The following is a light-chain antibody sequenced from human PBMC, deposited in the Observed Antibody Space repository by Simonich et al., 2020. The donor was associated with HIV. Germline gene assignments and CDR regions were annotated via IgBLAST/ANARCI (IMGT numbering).Light chain of an antibody. CDR3: QSYDSDLRV. J-gene: IGLJ3*02. V-gene: IGLV1-44*01. CDR1: SSKIGSNT. Sequence: QSVPTQPPSASGTPGQRVTIFCSGSSSKIGSNTVNWYQQLPGTAPKLLIYSNNQRPSGVPDRFSGSKSGTSASLAISGLQAEDEADYYCQSYDSDLRVFGGGTKLTVL. CDR2: SNN.